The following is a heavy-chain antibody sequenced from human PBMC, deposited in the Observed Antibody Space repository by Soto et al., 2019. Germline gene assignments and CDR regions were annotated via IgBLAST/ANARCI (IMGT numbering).Heavy chain of an antibody. J-gene: IGHJ6*02. CDR3: ARQHRALSYFGMDV. V-gene: IGHV3-33*01. Sequence: QLVESGGGVVQPGRSLRLSCGASGFTFGSYGMHWVRQAPGKGLEWVAVIWYDGSNKDYADSVKGRFTVSRDNSKNTLDLQMTSLRVEDTAVYYCARQHRALSYFGMDVWGLGTTVTVSS. CDR1: GFTFGSYG. CDR2: IWYDGSNK.